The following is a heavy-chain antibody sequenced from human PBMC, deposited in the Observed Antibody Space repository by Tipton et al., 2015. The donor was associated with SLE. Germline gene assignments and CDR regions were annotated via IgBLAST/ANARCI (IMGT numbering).Heavy chain of an antibody. CDR3: AREGNWNGEFDY. Sequence: SLRLSCAASGFTFSSFDMNWVRQAPGKGLEWVSYISGSGGTRYYADSVKGRFTISRDNSKNTLYLQMNSLRVEDTAVYYCAREGNWNGEFDYWGQGTLVTVSS. CDR2: ISGSGGTR. CDR1: GFTFSSFD. V-gene: IGHV3-48*03. J-gene: IGHJ4*02. D-gene: IGHD1-1*01.